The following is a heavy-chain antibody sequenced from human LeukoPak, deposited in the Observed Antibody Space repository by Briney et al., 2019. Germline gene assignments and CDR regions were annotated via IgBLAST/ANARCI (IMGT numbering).Heavy chain of an antibody. CDR3: ARGPRYGSGNYYNSY. J-gene: IGHJ4*02. V-gene: IGHV1-2*02. CDR2: INPNSGGT. D-gene: IGHD3-10*01. CDR1: GFTFTGYY. Sequence: ASVKVSCKASGFTFTGYYIYWVRQAPGQGLEWMGWINPNSGGTNYALKFQGRVTMTRDTSISTAYMELSRLRSDDTAVYYCARGPRYGSGNYYNSYWGQGTLVTVSS.